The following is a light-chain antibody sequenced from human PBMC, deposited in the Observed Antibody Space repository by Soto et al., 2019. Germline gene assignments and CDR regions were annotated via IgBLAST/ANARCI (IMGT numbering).Light chain of an antibody. J-gene: IGLJ1*01. V-gene: IGLV2-14*03. CDR2: GVT. Sequence: QSALTQPASVSGSPGQSISISCTGNHNDIGTYDYVSWYQQHPGRAPRLLIHGVTTRASGISDRFSASKSGLTASLTISGLKPEDEADYYCSSFTSNRIYVFGPGTKVTVL. CDR1: HNDIGTYDY. CDR3: SSFTSNRIYV.